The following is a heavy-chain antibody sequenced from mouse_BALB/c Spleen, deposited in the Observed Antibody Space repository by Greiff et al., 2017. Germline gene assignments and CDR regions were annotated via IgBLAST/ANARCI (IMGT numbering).Heavy chain of an antibody. CDR3: AREGYYSHGVFAY. D-gene: IGHD2-12*01. J-gene: IGHJ3*01. CDR2: IWAGGST. V-gene: IGHV2-9*02. CDR1: GFSLTSYG. Sequence: VQLQESGPGLVAPSQSLSITCTVSGFSLTSYGVHWVRQPPGKGLEWLGVIWAGGSTNYNSALMSRLSISKDNSKSQVFLKMNSLQTDDTAMYYCAREGYYSHGVFAYWGQGTLVTVSA.